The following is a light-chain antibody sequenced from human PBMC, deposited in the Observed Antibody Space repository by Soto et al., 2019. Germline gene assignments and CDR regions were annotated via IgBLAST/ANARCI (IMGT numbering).Light chain of an antibody. CDR2: DAS. J-gene: IGKJ5*01. CDR3: QQRSNWPT. V-gene: IGKV3-11*01. Sequence: EIVFTQSPTTLSLSPGERATLSCRASQSVSSYLAWYQQKPGQAPRPLIYDASNRATGIPARFSGSGSGTDFTLTISSLEPEDFAVYYCQQRSNWPTFGQGTRLEI. CDR1: QSVSSY.